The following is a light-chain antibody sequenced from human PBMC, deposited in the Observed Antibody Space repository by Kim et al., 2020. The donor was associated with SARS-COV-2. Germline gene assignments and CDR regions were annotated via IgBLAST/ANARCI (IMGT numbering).Light chain of an antibody. CDR3: AAWDDSMNGVV. J-gene: IGLJ2*01. Sequence: ELTQPPSASGTPGQRVTISCSGSISNIGSNTVNWYQQLPGTAPKLLIYSNNQWPSGVPDRFSGSKSGTSASLAISGLQSEDEADYYCAAWDDSMNGVVFGGGTQLTVL. V-gene: IGLV1-44*01. CDR2: SNN. CDR1: ISNIGSNT.